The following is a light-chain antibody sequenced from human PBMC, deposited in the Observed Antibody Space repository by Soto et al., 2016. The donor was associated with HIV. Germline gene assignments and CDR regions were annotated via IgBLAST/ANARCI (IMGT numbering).Light chain of an antibody. CDR2: QDD. CDR3: QAWDSSTALYV. CDR1: NLGDKY. V-gene: IGLV3-1*01. Sequence: SYELTQPPSLSVSPGQTASISCSGDNLGDKYASWYQQKPGQSPVVVIYQDDKRPSGMSERFSGFNSGNTATLTISGTQAMDEADYYCQAWDSSTALYVFGTGTKVTVL. J-gene: IGLJ1*01.